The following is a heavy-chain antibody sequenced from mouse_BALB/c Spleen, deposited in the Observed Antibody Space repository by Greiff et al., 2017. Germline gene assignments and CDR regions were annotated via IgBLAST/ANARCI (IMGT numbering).Heavy chain of an antibody. CDR2: ISYSGST. Sequence: EVKLQESGPSLVKPSQTLSLTCSVTGDSITSGYWNWIRKFPGNKLEYMGYISYSGSTYYNPSLKSRISITRDTAKNQSYLQLNSVTTEDTATYYCARSTFYRYDAGYFDYWGQGTTLTVSS. J-gene: IGHJ2*01. CDR3: ARSTFYRYDAGYFDY. D-gene: IGHD2-14*01. V-gene: IGHV3-8*02. CDR1: GDSITSGY.